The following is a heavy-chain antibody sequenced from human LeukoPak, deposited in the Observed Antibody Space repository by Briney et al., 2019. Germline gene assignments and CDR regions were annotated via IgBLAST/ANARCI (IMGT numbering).Heavy chain of an antibody. V-gene: IGHV3-30*02. Sequence: GGSLRLSCAASGFPFSSYGMHWVRQAPGKGLEWVAFIRYDGSNKYYADSVKGRFTISRDNSKNTLYLQMNSLRAEDTAVYYRANPDCSSTSCRDYWGQGTLVTVSS. D-gene: IGHD2-2*01. J-gene: IGHJ4*02. CDR2: IRYDGSNK. CDR3: ANPDCSSTSCRDY. CDR1: GFPFSSYG.